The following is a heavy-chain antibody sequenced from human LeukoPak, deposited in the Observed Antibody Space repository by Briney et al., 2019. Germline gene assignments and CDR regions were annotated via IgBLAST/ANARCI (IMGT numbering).Heavy chain of an antibody. CDR3: ARDEPYLVRGVQYYFDY. J-gene: IGHJ4*02. V-gene: IGHV3-30-3*01. D-gene: IGHD3-10*01. Sequence: GGSLRLSCAASGFTFSSYAMPWVRQAPGKGLEWVAVISYDGSNKYYADSVKGRFTISRDNSKNTLYLQMNSLRAEDTAVYYCARDEPYLVRGVQYYFDYWGQGTLVTVSS. CDR2: ISYDGSNK. CDR1: GFTFSSYA.